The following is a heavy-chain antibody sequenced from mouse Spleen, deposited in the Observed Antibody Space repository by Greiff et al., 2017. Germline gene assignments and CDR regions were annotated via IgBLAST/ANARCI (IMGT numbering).Heavy chain of an antibody. CDR1: GFNIKDYY. Sequence: EVKVVESGAELVRPGALVKLSCKASGFNIKDYYMHWVKQRPEQGLEWIGWIDPENGNTIYDPKFQGKASITADTSSNTAYLQLSSLTSEDTAVYYCARVGVVATRGYFDYWGQGTTLTVSS. V-gene: IGHV14-1*02. J-gene: IGHJ2*01. CDR2: IDPENGNT. D-gene: IGHD1-1*01. CDR3: ARVGVVATRGYFDY.